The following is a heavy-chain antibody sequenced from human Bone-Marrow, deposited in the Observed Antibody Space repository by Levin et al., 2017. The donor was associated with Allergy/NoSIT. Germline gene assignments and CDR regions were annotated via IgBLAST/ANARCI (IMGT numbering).Heavy chain of an antibody. Sequence: GGSLRLSCAASGFTFSTYSMVWVRQAPGRGLEWVSYITKNSDTIRYADSVKGRFTISRDNAKNSLYLQMNSLRAEDTAVFYCARANYGPFDYWGQGTLVTVSS. D-gene: IGHD3-10*01. V-gene: IGHV3-48*01. CDR1: GFTFSTYS. J-gene: IGHJ4*02. CDR3: ARANYGPFDY. CDR2: ITKNSDTI.